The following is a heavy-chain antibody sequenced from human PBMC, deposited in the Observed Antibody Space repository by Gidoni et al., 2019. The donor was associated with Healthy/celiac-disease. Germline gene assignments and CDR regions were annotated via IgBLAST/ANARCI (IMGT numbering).Heavy chain of an antibody. Sequence: QVQLVESGGGVVQPGRSLRLSCAASGFPFSSYGMHWVRQAPGKGREWVAVIWYDGSNKYYADSVKGRFTISRDNSKNTLYLQMNSLRAEDTAVYYCARGANYYGSGSLNYYYYGMDVWGQGTTVTVSS. V-gene: IGHV3-33*01. D-gene: IGHD3-10*01. J-gene: IGHJ6*02. CDR3: ARGANYYGSGSLNYYYYGMDV. CDR1: GFPFSSYG. CDR2: IWYDGSNK.